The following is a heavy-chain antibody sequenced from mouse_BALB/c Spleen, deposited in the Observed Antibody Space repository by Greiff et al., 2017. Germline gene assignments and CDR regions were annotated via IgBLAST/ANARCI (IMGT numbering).Heavy chain of an antibody. CDR1: GFTFSSYG. CDR3: ARHNRYWYFDV. Sequence: EVQGVESGGDLVKPGGSLKLSCAASGFTFSSYGMSWVRQTPDKRLEWVATISSGGSYTYYPDSVKGRFTISRDNAKNTLYLQMSSLKSEDTAMYYCARHNRYWYFDVWGAGTTVTVSS. J-gene: IGHJ1*01. CDR2: ISSGGSYT. V-gene: IGHV5-6*01.